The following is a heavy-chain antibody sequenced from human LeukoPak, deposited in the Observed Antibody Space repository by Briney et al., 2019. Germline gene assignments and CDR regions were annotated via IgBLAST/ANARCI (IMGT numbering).Heavy chain of an antibody. CDR3: AKDYLGSSWYNFDY. J-gene: IGHJ4*02. CDR1: GFTFSSYW. V-gene: IGHV3-74*01. D-gene: IGHD6-13*01. CDR2: INSDGSST. Sequence: GGSLRLSCAASGFTFSSYWMHWVRQAPGKGLVWVSRINSDGSSTSYADSVKGRFTISRDNAKNTLYLQMNSLRAEDTAVYYCAKDYLGSSWYNFDYWGQGTLVTVSS.